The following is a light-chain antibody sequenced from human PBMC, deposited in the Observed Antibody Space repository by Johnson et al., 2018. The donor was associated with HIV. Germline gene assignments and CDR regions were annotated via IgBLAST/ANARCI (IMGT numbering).Light chain of an antibody. Sequence: QSVLTQPPSVSAAPGQKVTISCSASSSNIGNNYVSWYQQFPGTAPKLLIYDNNKRPSGIPDRLSGSKSGTSATLGITGLQTGDEADYYCGTWDSSLSAGVFGTGTKVTVL. CDR3: GTWDSSLSAGV. V-gene: IGLV1-51*01. CDR1: SSNIGNNY. J-gene: IGLJ1*01. CDR2: DNN.